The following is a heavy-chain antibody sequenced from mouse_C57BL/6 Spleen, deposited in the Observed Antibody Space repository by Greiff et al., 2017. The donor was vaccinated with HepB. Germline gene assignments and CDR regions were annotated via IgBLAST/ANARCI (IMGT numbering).Heavy chain of an antibody. CDR1: GFTFSNYW. V-gene: IGHV6-3*01. CDR2: IRLKSDNYAT. CDR3: LSPYSNLAY. J-gene: IGHJ3*01. Sequence: EVQGVESGGGLVQPGGSMKLSCVASGFTFSNYWMNWVRQSPEKGLEWVAQIRLKSDNYATHYAESVKGRFTISRDDSKSSVYLQMNNLRAEDTGSYYCLSPYSNLAYWGQGTLVTVSA. D-gene: IGHD2-5*01.